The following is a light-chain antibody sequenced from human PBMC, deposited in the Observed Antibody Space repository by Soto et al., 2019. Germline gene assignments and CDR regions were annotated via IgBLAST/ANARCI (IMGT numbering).Light chain of an antibody. J-gene: IGKJ1*01. CDR1: QSISKR. V-gene: IGKV1-5*01. Sequence: SFSAVSVKVRDRLTITCRASQSISKRLAWYQQRPGKAPKYLIYDASTLDSGAPSRFSGSGSGTEFTLSISILQPDDFATDYSQHSKIQPWT. CDR3: QHSKIQPWT. CDR2: DAS.